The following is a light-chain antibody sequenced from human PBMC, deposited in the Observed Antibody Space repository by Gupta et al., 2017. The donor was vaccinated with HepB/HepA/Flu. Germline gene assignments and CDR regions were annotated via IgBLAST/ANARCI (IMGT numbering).Light chain of an antibody. CDR1: SSDVGGYNY. J-gene: IGLJ1*01. CDR2: DVS. CDR3: SSYTSSSTPLA. Sequence: QSAPTQPASASGSPGQSITISCPRPSSDVGGYNYVSWYQQHPGKAPKLMMYDVSNRPSGVSNRFSGSKSGNTASLTISGLQAEDEADYYCSSYTSSSTPLAFGTGTKVTVL. V-gene: IGLV2-14*01.